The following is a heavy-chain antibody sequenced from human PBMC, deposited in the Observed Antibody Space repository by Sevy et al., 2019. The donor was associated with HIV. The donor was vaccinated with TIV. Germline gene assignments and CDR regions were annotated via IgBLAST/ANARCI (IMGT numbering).Heavy chain of an antibody. D-gene: IGHD2-2*01. CDR1: GFAFSSHA. Sequence: GGSLRLSCAASGFAFSSHAMHWVRQAPGKGLEWVAVISYEGTETFYAASVEGRFTISRDNSKNMLSLLINSLRPEDAAVYYCARGGGNSVKWYPLYWGHGTLVTVSS. J-gene: IGHJ4*01. V-gene: IGHV3-30-3*01. CDR3: ARGGGNSVKWYPLY. CDR2: ISYEGTET.